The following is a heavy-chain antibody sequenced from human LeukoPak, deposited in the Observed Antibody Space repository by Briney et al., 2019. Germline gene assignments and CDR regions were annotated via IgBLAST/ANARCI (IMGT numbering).Heavy chain of an antibody. CDR1: GGSISSSSYY. J-gene: IGHJ4*02. CDR3: ARVINFYDSSGYYFTYFDY. CDR2: IYYSGST. V-gene: IGHV4-39*07. D-gene: IGHD3-22*01. Sequence: SETLSLTCTVSGGSISSSSYYWGWIRQPPGKGLEWIGSIYYSGSTYYNPSLKSRVTISVDTSKNQFSLKLSSVTAADTAVYYCARVINFYDSSGYYFTYFDYWGQGTLVTVSS.